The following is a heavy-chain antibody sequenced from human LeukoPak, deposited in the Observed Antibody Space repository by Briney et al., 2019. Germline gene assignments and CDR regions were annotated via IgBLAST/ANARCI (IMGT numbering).Heavy chain of an antibody. J-gene: IGHJ4*02. Sequence: GGSLRLSCAASGFTFSSDSMNWVRQAPGKGLEWVSSISSSSSYIYYADSVKGRFTISRDNAKNSLYLQMNSLRAEDTAVYYCARDIPTATAMVTGGFDYWGQGTLVTVSS. D-gene: IGHD5-18*01. CDR1: GFTFSSDS. CDR3: ARDIPTATAMVTGGFDY. V-gene: IGHV3-21*04. CDR2: ISSSSSYI.